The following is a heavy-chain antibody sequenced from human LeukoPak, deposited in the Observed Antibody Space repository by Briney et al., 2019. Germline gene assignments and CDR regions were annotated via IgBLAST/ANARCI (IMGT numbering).Heavy chain of an antibody. V-gene: IGHV4-30-4*08. CDR2: IYYSGST. CDR3: ASFMTTVTNEGAVDY. CDR1: GGSISSGDYY. D-gene: IGHD4-11*01. Sequence: PSETLSLTCTVSGGSISSGDYYWSWIRQPPGKGLEWIGYIYYSGSTYYNPSLKSRVTISVDTSKNQFSLKLSSVTAADTAVYYCASFMTTVTNEGAVDYWGQGTLVTVSS. J-gene: IGHJ4*02.